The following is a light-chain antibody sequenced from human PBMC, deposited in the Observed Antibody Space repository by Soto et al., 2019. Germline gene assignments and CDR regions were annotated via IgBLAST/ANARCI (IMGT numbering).Light chain of an antibody. V-gene: IGKV3-15*01. CDR2: GAS. Sequence: EIVMTQSPATLSVSPGERATLSCRASQSVSSNLAWYQQKPGQAPRLLIYGASTRATGIPARFSGSGSGTEFTITISSLQSDDFAVYSCQQYNNWPQYTFGQGTKLEIK. CDR1: QSVSSN. J-gene: IGKJ2*01. CDR3: QQYNNWPQYT.